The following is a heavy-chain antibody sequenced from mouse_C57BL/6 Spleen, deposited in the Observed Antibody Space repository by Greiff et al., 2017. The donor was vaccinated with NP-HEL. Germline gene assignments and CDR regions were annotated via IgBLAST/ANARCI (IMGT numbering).Heavy chain of an antibody. CDR2: IWSGGST. CDR1: GFSLTSYG. Sequence: VQLVESGPGLVQPSQSLSITCTVSGFSLTSYGVHWVRQSPGKGLEWLGVIWSGGSTDYNAAFISRLSISKDNSKSQVFFKMNSLQADDTAIYYCARNRHYGSSSYFDYWGQGTTLTVSS. J-gene: IGHJ2*01. V-gene: IGHV2-2*01. CDR3: ARNRHYGSSSYFDY. D-gene: IGHD1-1*01.